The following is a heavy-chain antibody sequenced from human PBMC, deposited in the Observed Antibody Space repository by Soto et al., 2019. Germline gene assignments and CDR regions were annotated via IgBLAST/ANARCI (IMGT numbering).Heavy chain of an antibody. Sequence: SETLSLTCAVYGESFSGYYWSWIRQPPGKGLEWIGEINHSGSTNYNPSLKSRVTISVDTSKNQFSLKLSSVTAADTAVYYCARGYTVTTYFDYWGQGTLVTVSS. V-gene: IGHV4-34*01. CDR1: GESFSGYY. D-gene: IGHD4-17*01. CDR3: ARGYTVTTYFDY. J-gene: IGHJ4*02. CDR2: INHSGST.